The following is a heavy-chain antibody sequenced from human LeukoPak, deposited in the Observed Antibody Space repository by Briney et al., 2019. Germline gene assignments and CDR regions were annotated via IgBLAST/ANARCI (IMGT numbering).Heavy chain of an antibody. V-gene: IGHV4-34*01. J-gene: IGHJ4*02. CDR2: VNHSGST. CDR3: ARGRLRFLPAR. Sequence: PSETLSLTCAVYGGSFSGYYWSWIRQPPGKGLEWIGEVNHSGSTNYNPSLKSRVTISVDTSKNQFSLKLSSVTAADTAVYYCARGRLRFLPARWGQGTLVTVSS. D-gene: IGHD3-3*01. CDR1: GGSFSGYY.